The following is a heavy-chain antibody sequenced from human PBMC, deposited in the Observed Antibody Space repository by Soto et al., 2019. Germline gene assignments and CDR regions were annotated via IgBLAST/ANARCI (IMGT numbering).Heavy chain of an antibody. CDR2: ISASNGNT. D-gene: IGHD6-19*01. J-gene: IGHJ5*02. Sequence: ASVKVSCKASGYTFTSYDINWVRHAPGQGLEWMGWISASNGNTNYAQKLQGRVTMTTDTSTNTAYMELRSLRSDDTAVYYCARVSSGWYYWFDPWGQGTLVTVSS. CDR3: ARVSSGWYYWFDP. CDR1: GYTFTSYD. V-gene: IGHV1-18*01.